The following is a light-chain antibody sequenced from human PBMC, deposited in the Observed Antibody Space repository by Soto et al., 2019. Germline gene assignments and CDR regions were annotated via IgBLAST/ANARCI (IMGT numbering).Light chain of an antibody. CDR2: GAS. CDR3: QQYGTSPRT. Sequence: EIVLTQSPGTLSLSPGERATLSCRASQSLSSNHLAWYQQKPGQAPRLLIYGASSRATGIPDRFSGSGSGTEFTLTINRLKAEDFTVYYCQQYGTSPRTFGPGTKLEIK. V-gene: IGKV3-20*01. CDR1: QSLSSNH. J-gene: IGKJ2*01.